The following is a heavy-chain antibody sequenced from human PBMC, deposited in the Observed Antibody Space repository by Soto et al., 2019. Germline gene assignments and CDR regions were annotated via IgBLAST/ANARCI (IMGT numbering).Heavy chain of an antibody. CDR3: ARDYSSGWYGWFDP. CDR1: GYTFTGYY. CDR2: INPNSGGT. D-gene: IGHD6-19*01. J-gene: IGHJ5*02. Sequence: ASVKVSCKASGYTFTGYYMHWVRQAPGQGLEWMGWINPNSGGTNYAQKFQGRVTMTRDTSISTAYMELSRLRSDDTAVYYCARDYSSGWYGWFDPWGQGILVTVSS. V-gene: IGHV1-2*02.